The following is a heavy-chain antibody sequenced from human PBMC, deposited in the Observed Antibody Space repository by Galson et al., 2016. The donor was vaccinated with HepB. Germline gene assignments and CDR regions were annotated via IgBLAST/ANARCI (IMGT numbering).Heavy chain of an antibody. V-gene: IGHV3-21*01. CDR1: GFTFNTYS. J-gene: IGHJ4*02. Sequence: SLRLSCAASGFTFNTYSINWVRQAPGKGLAWVSSISPSSRYIYYADSLKGRFTISRDDAKNSRFLQMNNLRAEDTAVYYCARLAGYGGGYYFDFWGQGTLVTVSS. D-gene: IGHD1-26*01. CDR3: ARLAGYGGGYYFDF. CDR2: ISPSSRYI.